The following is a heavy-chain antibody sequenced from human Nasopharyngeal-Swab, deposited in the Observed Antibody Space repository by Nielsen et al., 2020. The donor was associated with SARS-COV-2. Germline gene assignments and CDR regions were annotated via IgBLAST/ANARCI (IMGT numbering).Heavy chain of an antibody. D-gene: IGHD2-2*01. V-gene: IGHV3-NL1*01. CDR3: AKESSTYYYDN. CDR1: GFTFSSYS. Sequence: GGSLRLSCAASGFTFSSYSMNWVRQASGQGLEWVSVIYSNGNTYYADSVKGRFIISRDNSKNTLYLQMNSLRPEDTAVYYCAKESSTYYYDNWGQGTLVTVSS. J-gene: IGHJ4*02. CDR2: IYSNGNT.